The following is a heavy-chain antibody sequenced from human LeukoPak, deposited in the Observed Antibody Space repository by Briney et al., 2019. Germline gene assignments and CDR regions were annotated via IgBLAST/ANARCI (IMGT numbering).Heavy chain of an antibody. CDR3: ARSLPSIPEGFDY. Sequence: APVKVSCKASGYTFTGYYMHWVRQAPGQGLGWMGWINPNSGGTNFAQKFQGRVTMTRDTSITTAYMELSRLRSDDTAVYYCARSLPSIPEGFDYWGQGTLVTVSS. CDR1: GYTFTGYY. V-gene: IGHV1-2*02. J-gene: IGHJ4*02. CDR2: INPNSGGT.